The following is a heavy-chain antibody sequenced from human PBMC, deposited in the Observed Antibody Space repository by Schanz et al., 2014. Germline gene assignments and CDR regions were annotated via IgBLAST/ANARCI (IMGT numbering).Heavy chain of an antibody. D-gene: IGHD6-13*01. J-gene: IGHJ4*02. V-gene: IGHV1-69*08. CDR1: GGTFSSST. CDR2: IIPILDKT. Sequence: QVQLVQSGAEVKKPGSSVKVSCKASGGTFSSSTLTWVRHAPGQGLEWMGRIIPILDKTNYAQKFQGRVTMTADKSTSTVYMEVSGLRSEDTAVYYCARDGEAAADCDYWGQGTLVTVSS. CDR3: ARDGEAAADCDY.